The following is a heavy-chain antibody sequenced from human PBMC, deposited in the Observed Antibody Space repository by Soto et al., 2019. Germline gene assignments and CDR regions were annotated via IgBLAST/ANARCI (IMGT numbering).Heavy chain of an antibody. CDR1: GGSFSGYY. J-gene: IGHJ5*02. CDR3: ARGGGSNWFDP. D-gene: IGHD2-15*01. V-gene: IGHV4-34*01. CDR2: INHSGST. Sequence: SETLSLTCAVYGGSFSGYYWSWIRQPPGKGLEWIGEINHSGSTNYNPSLKSRVTISVDTSKNQFSLKLSSVTAADTAVYYCARGGGSNWFDPWGQGTMVTVSS.